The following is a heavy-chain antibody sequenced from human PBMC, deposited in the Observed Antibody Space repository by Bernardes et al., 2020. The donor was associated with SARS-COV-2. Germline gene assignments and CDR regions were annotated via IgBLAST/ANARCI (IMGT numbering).Heavy chain of an antibody. J-gene: IGHJ6*02. Sequence: GGSLRLSCAASGFIVSSNYMSWVRQAPGKGPEWVSVLYSGGSTNYADSVKGRFTISRDDSKNTVYLQMNSLRAEDTAVYYCAREFRVRNNYYGMDVWGQGTTVTVSS. CDR2: LYSGGST. CDR3: AREFRVRNNYYGMDV. V-gene: IGHV3-53*01. D-gene: IGHD3-10*01. CDR1: GFIVSSNY.